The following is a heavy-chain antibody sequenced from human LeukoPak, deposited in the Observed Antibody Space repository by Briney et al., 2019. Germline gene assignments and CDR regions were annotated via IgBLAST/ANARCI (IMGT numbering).Heavy chain of an antibody. CDR2: IYYSGST. CDR1: GGSISSSSYY. CDR3: ARGTAYDILTGYPRAQIDY. Sequence: SETLSLTCTVSGGSISSSSYYWGWIRQPPGKGLEWIGSIYYSGSTYYNPSLKSRVTISVDTSKNQFSLKLSSVTAADTAVYYCARGTAYDILTGYPRAQIDYWGQGTLVTVSS. V-gene: IGHV4-39*07. D-gene: IGHD3-9*01. J-gene: IGHJ4*02.